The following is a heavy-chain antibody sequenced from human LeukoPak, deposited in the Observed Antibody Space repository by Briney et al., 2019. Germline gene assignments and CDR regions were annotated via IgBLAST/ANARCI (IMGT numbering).Heavy chain of an antibody. V-gene: IGHV4-34*01. Sequence: SETLSLTCAVYGGSFSGYYWSWIRQPPGKGLEWIGEINHSGSTNYNPSLKSRVTTSVDRSKNQFSLKLTSVTAADTAVYYCARYSSTWPYWYFDLWGRGTLVTVSS. CDR3: ARYSSTWPYWYFDL. CDR1: GGSFSGYY. D-gene: IGHD6-13*01. CDR2: INHSGST. J-gene: IGHJ2*01.